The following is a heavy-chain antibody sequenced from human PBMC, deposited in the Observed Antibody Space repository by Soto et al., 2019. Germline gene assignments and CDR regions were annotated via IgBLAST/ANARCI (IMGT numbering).Heavy chain of an antibody. D-gene: IGHD2-8*02. V-gene: IGHV4-34*01. CDR2: INHSGST. J-gene: IGHJ4*02. CDR3: ARDKITGLFDY. CDR1: GGSFSGYS. Sequence: SETLSLTCAVYGGSFSGYSWTWIRQPPGTGLEWIGEINHSGSTNYNPSLKCRVTILVDTSKNQFSLKLTSVSAADTAVYYCARDKITGLFDYWGQGALVTV.